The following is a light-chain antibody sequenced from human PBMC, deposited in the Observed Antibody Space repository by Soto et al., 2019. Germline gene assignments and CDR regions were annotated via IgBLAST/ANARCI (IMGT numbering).Light chain of an antibody. Sequence: IQLTQSPSSLSASVGDRVTITCLAIQGIRSYLGWYQQKAGKAPNLLIYAASTLQSGVPSRFRGGGSGTDFTLTISSLQPEDFETYYCQQVYVYPSTFGGGTKVDIK. J-gene: IGKJ4*01. CDR2: AAS. CDR3: QQVYVYPST. V-gene: IGKV1-9*01. CDR1: QGIRSY.